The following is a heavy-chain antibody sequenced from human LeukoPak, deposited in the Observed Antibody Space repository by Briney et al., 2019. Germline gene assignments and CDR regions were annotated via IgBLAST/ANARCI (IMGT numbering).Heavy chain of an antibody. J-gene: IGHJ6*02. Sequence: PGGSLRLSCAASGFTFSDYYMSWIRQAPGKGLEWVSYISSSGSTIYYADSVKGRFTISRANARNPRICQMTTRRAEDRAGYSNILRRPWEGPIPIFRDNAKNSLYLQMNSLRAEDTAVYYCARDRPGRLEWLGPMGMDVWGQGTTVTVSS. CDR2: ISSSGSTI. CDR1: GFTFSDYY. D-gene: IGHD3-10*01. V-gene: IGHV3-11*01. CDR3: ILRRPWEGPIPIFRDNAKNSLYLQMNSLRAEDTAVYYCARDRPGRLEWLGPMGMDV.